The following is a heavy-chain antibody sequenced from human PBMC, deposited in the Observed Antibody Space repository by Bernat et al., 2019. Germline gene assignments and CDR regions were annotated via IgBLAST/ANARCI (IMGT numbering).Heavy chain of an antibody. J-gene: IGHJ4*02. CDR1: LFSFRDYY. CDR2: ISYDSSKT. V-gene: IGHV3-11*06. Sequence: QLQLVVTGGGLVKQGGSLRLSCAASLFSFRDYYMTWIRQAPGRGPEWVSYISYDSSKTNYADSVKGRFTISRDNAKNSLYLQMNSLRAEDTAVYYCASVRSCIRTSCLYYSDYWGQGTLVTVSS. CDR3: ASVRSCIRTSCLYYSDY. D-gene: IGHD2-2*01.